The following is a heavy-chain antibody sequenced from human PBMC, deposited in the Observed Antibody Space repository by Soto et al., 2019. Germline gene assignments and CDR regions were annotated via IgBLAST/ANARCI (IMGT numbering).Heavy chain of an antibody. D-gene: IGHD4-17*01. CDR3: ARDPGDYVAFDI. Sequence: SETLSLTCTVSGGSISSYYWSWIRQPPGKGLEWIGYIYYSGSTYYNPSLKSRVTISVDTSKNQFSLKLSSVTAADTAVYYCARDPGDYVAFDIWGQGTMVTVSS. J-gene: IGHJ3*02. V-gene: IGHV4-59*12. CDR2: IYYSGST. CDR1: GGSISSYY.